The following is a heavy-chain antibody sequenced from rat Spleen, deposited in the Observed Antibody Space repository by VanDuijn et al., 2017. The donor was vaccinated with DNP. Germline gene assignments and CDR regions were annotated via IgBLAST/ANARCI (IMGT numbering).Heavy chain of an antibody. CDR2: ISYDGGST. V-gene: IGHV5-20*01. Sequence: VQLKESGPGLVQPSQTLSLTCTVSGFSLTSYHVSWVRQAPTKGLEWVASISYDGGSTYYRDSVKGRFTISRDNAKSSLYLQMDSLRSEDTATYYCATAGKGYWGQGVMVTVSS. CDR3: ATAGKGY. CDR1: GFSLTSYH. J-gene: IGHJ2*01. D-gene: IGHD5-1*01.